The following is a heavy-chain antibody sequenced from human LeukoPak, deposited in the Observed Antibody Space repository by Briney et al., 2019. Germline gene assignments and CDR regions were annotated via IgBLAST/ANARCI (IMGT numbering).Heavy chain of an antibody. CDR2: IYYSGST. D-gene: IGHD4-11*01. J-gene: IGHJ4*02. CDR1: GGSISSTSYY. Sequence: SETLSLTCTVSGGSISSTSYYWGWIRQPPGKGLEWIGSIYYSGSTYFNPSLKSRVTISVDTSKNQFSPKVSSVTAADTAMYYCASLFYSNYGDYWGQGTLVTVSS. CDR3: ASLFYSNYGDY. V-gene: IGHV4-39*01.